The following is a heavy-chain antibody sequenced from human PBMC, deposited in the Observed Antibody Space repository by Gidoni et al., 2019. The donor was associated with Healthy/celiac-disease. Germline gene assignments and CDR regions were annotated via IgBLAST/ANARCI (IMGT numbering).Heavy chain of an antibody. D-gene: IGHD4-17*01. Sequence: QLQLVQSGAAGKKPGASVKVSCKASGYTFTGYYMHWVRQDPGQGLEWMGRINPNSGGTNYAQKFQGRVTMTRDTSISTAYMELSRLRSDDTAVYYCARFVRTDYGDYWFDPWGQGTLVTVSS. CDR3: ARFVRTDYGDYWFDP. CDR2: INPNSGGT. J-gene: IGHJ5*02. CDR1: GYTFTGYY. V-gene: IGHV1-2*06.